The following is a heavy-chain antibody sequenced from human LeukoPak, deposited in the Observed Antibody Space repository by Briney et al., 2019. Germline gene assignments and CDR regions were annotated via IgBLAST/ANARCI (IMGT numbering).Heavy chain of an antibody. V-gene: IGHV1-18*01. CDR3: ARDIATVVHQD. Sequence: ASVKLSCETSGYTFTNYGITWVRQAPGQGLECMGWISAYSGNTNYVQKFQGRVTMATDASTSTAYMELRSLRSDDTAVYYCARDIATVVHQDWGQGTLVTVSS. CDR2: ISAYSGNT. D-gene: IGHD2-2*01. CDR1: GYTFTNYG. J-gene: IGHJ4*02.